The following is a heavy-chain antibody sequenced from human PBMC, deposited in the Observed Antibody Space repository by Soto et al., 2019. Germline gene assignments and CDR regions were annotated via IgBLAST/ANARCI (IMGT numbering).Heavy chain of an antibody. V-gene: IGHV4-38-2*01. J-gene: IGHJ5*02. CDR3: ARVGPWVPYYYDSSPYTFENWFDP. Sequence: SETLSLTCAVSGYSISSGYYWGWLRQPPGKGLEWIGIIYHGGSTYYNPSLNSRVTLSIDMTNNHVSLILNSVTAADTAVYYCARVGPWVPYYYDSSPYTFENWFDPWGQGTLVTVSS. CDR1: GYSISSGYY. CDR2: IYHGGST. D-gene: IGHD3-22*01.